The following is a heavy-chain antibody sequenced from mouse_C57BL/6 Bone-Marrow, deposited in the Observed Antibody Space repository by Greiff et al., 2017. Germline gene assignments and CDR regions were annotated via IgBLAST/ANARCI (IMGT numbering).Heavy chain of an antibody. CDR2: IYPRSGNT. CDR3: ASPGIYYYGSSPAY. CDR1: GYTFTSYG. V-gene: IGHV1-81*01. J-gene: IGHJ3*01. D-gene: IGHD1-1*01. Sequence: QVQLQQSGAELARPGASVKLSCKASGYTFTSYGISWVKQRTGQGLEWIGEIYPRSGNTYYNEKFKGKATLTADKSSSTAYMELRSLTSEDSAVSFCASPGIYYYGSSPAYWGQGTLVTVSA.